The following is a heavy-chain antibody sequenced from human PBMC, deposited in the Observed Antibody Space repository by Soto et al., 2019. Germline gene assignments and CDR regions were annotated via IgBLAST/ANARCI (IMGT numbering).Heavy chain of an antibody. CDR2: ISAYNGNT. V-gene: IGHV1-18*01. CDR3: ARDQMVVTYYDFWSGFGRSDMGV. CDR1: GYTFTSYG. D-gene: IGHD3-3*01. Sequence: ALVNVSCKDSGYTFTSYGISWVRQAPGQGLEWMGWISAYNGNTNYAQKLQGRVTMATDTSTSTAYMELRSLRSDDTAVYYCARDQMVVTYYDFWSGFGRSDMGVWGQGTTVTVSS. J-gene: IGHJ6*02.